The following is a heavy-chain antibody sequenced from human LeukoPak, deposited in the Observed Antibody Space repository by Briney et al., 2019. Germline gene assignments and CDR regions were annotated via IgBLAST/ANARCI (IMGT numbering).Heavy chain of an antibody. CDR1: GFTFSSYS. CDR3: ASGWGRYYDILTGYYYNY. CDR2: ISSSSSYI. Sequence: PGGSLRLSCAASGFTFSSYSMNWVRQAPGKGLEWVSSISSSSSYIYYADSVKGRFTISRDNAKNSLYLQMSSLRAEDTAVYYCASGWGRYYDILTGYYYNYWGQGTLVTVSS. D-gene: IGHD3-9*01. J-gene: IGHJ4*02. V-gene: IGHV3-21*01.